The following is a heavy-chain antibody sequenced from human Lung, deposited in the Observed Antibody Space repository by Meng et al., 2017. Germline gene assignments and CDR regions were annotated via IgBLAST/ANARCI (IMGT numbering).Heavy chain of an antibody. CDR1: GGSFSDYY. J-gene: IGHJ4*02. V-gene: IGHV4-34*01. CDR3: ARGPTTMAHDFDY. CDR2: INHSGST. Sequence: GSLRLSCVVSGGSFSDYYWSWIRQPPGKGLEWIGEINHSGSTNYNPSLKSRATISVDTSQNNLSLKLSSVTAADSAVYYCARGPTTMAHDFDYWGQGTRVTGYS. D-gene: IGHD4-11*01.